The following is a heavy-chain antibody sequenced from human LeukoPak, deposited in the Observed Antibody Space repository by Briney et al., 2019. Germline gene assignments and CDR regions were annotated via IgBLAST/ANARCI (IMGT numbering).Heavy chain of an antibody. Sequence: GGSLRLSCAASGFTFSSYGMSWVRQAPGKELEWVSSISNSGGSTYYADSVKGRFTISRDNAKNSLYLQMNSLRAEDTAVYYCARDTFTTRYGSGSYYLDYWGQGTLVTVSS. D-gene: IGHD3-10*01. J-gene: IGHJ4*02. CDR1: GFTFSSYG. V-gene: IGHV3-21*01. CDR2: ISNSGGST. CDR3: ARDTFTTRYGSGSYYLDY.